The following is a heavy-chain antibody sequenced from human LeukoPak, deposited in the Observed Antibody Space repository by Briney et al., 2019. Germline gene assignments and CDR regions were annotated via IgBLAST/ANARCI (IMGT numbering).Heavy chain of an antibody. CDR2: ISVSGGNT. J-gene: IGHJ4*02. D-gene: IGHD1-26*01. V-gene: IGHV3-23*01. Sequence: PGGSLRLSCAASGFTFSSYSMNWVRQAPGKGLEWVSDISVSGGNTYYADSVQGRFIISRDNSKNTLNLQMNSLRVEDTAVYYCAKGASGSYHTPYDYWGQGSLVTVSS. CDR3: AKGASGSYHTPYDY. CDR1: GFTFSSYS.